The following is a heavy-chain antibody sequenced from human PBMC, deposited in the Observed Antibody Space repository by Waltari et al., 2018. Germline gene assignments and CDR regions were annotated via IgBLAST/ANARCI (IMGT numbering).Heavy chain of an antibody. D-gene: IGHD3-22*01. V-gene: IGHV3-53*01. CDR3: ARANYYDSIYGMDV. Sequence: EVQLVESGGGLIQPGGSLRLSCAASGFTVSSNYMSWVRQAPGKGLEWVSIIDSGGNTYCADSVNVRVTIARYDSMNTVYVQMNSLRAEDTALYYCARANYYDSIYGMDVCGQGTTVTVSS. CDR1: GFTVSSNY. J-gene: IGHJ6*02. CDR2: IDSGGNT.